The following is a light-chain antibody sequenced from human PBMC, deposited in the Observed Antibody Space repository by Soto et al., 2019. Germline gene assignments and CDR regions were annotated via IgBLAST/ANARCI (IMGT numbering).Light chain of an antibody. V-gene: IGKV1-39*01. CDR2: SAS. J-gene: IGKJ4*01. CDR3: QQSYSTPLT. CDR1: LPISNY. Sequence: DIQMTQSPSSLSASVGDRVTITCRASLPISNYLNWFQQKPRNAPKLLIYSASNLQSGVPSRFSGSGSGTDFTLTINSLLPEDFATYYCQQSYSTPLTFGGGTTGDI.